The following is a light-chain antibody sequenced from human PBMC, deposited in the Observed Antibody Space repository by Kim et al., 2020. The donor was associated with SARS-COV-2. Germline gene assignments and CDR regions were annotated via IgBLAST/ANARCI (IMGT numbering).Light chain of an antibody. CDR1: SSNIENNN. V-gene: IGLV1-51*02. J-gene: IGLJ3*02. CDR3: GTWDGSLNGGV. CDR2: DND. Sequence: QSVLTQPPSASAAPGQKVTISCSGSSSNIENNNVTWYQQLPGTAPKLLIYDNDKRPSGIPDRFSGSKSGTSATLAITGLQAGDEADYYCGTWDGSLNGGVFGGGTQLTVL.